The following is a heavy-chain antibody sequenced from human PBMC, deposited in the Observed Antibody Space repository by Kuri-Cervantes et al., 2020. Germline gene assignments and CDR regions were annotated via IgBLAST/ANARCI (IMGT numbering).Heavy chain of an antibody. V-gene: IGHV4-59*01. CDR2: IYYSGST. CDR1: GGSISSYY. D-gene: IGHD3-16*01. J-gene: IGHJ3*01. CDR3: ARDKGYYDYVGDAFDL. Sequence: SETLSLTCTVSGGSISSYYWSWIRQAPEKGLEWIGYIYYSGSTYYNPSFKSRLTISADTSKNEFSLKLSSVTAADTAVYYCARDKGYYDYVGDAFDLWGRGTVVTVSS.